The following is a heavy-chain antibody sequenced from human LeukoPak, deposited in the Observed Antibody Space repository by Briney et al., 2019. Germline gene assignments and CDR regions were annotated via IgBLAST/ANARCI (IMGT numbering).Heavy chain of an antibody. Sequence: SETLSLTCAVYGGSFSGYYWSWIRQPPGKGLEWIGEINHSGSTNYNPSLKSRVTISVDTSKSQFSLKLSSVTAADTAVYYCARGSPYYSSSWYALGKNTRYYFDYWGQGTLVTVSS. CDR3: ARGSPYYSSSWYALGKNTRYYFDY. CDR2: INHSGST. D-gene: IGHD6-13*01. J-gene: IGHJ4*02. V-gene: IGHV4-34*01. CDR1: GGSFSGYY.